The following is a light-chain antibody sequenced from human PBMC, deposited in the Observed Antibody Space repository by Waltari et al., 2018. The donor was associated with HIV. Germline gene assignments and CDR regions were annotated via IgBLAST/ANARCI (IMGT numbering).Light chain of an antibody. J-gene: IGKJ3*01. V-gene: IGKV1-16*01. CDR3: HQYNTFPLT. CDR2: ATS. Sequence: DIQMTQSPSFLSALVGDRVTITCRASQDISNYLGCFQRTPGKAPKHLIFATSSLQSGVPSRFLGAGSGTNFTLTVRSLQPEDFATYYCHQYNTFPLTFGRGTTVEIK. CDR1: QDISNY.